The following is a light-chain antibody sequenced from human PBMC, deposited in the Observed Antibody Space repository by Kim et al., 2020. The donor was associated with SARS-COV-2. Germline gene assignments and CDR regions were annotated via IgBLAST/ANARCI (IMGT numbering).Light chain of an antibody. CDR3: QQRSDWPT. Sequence: EIVLTQSPATLSLSPGERATLSCRASQSVSSYLAWYQQKPGQAPRHLIYDASNRATGIPARFSGSGSGTDFTLTISSLEPEDFAVYYCQQRSDWPTFGGGTKVDIK. J-gene: IGKJ4*01. CDR1: QSVSSY. CDR2: DAS. V-gene: IGKV3-11*01.